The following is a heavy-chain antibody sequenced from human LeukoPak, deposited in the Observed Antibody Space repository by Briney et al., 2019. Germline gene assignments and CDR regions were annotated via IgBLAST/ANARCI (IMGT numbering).Heavy chain of an antibody. CDR2: INHSGST. Sequence: NPSETLSLTCTVSGGSISSYYWNWIRQPPGKGLEWIGEINHSGSTNYNPSLQSRVTISADTSKNQFSLNLRSVIAADTAVYYCTRGLRLGYCSGGSCYYWFDPWGQGTRVTVSS. D-gene: IGHD2-15*01. CDR3: TRGLRLGYCSGGSCYYWFDP. CDR1: GGSISSYY. J-gene: IGHJ5*02. V-gene: IGHV4-34*01.